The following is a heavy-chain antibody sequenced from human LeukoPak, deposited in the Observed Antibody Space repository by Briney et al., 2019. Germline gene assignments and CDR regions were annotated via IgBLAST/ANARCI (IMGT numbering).Heavy chain of an antibody. CDR1: GGSFSGYY. CDR3: ARGLVATSSGDPFDY. CDR2: INHSGST. D-gene: IGHD5-12*01. Sequence: SETLSLTCAVYGGSFSGYYWSWIRQPPGKGLEWTGEINHSGSTNYNPSLKSRVTISLDTSKNQFSLKLSSVTAADTAVYYCARGLVATSSGDPFDYWGQGTLVTVSS. V-gene: IGHV4-34*01. J-gene: IGHJ4*02.